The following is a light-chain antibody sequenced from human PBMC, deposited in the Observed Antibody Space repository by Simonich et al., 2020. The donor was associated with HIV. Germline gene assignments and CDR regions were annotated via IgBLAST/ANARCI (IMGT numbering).Light chain of an antibody. CDR3: QSYDSSNHVI. CDR2: DDN. V-gene: IGLV6-57*01. J-gene: IGLJ2*01. CDR1: SGNIASDY. Sequence: NFMLTQPHPVSESPGKTVTISCTRSSGNIASDYVQWYQQRPGSSPTTVIFDDNRGPSGVPDRFSVSFDTASNSASLTISGLKTEDEADYYCQSYDSSNHVIFGGGTKLTVL.